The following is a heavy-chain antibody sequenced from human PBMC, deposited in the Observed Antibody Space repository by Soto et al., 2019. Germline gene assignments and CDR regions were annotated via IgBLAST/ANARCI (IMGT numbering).Heavy chain of an antibody. V-gene: IGHV3-7*01. Sequence: EVQLVQSGGDLVQPGGSLRLSCVASGFTFSTYWMTWVRQAQGMGLEWVAGIKEDASEEVYVDSVKGRFSISRDNAKNSLYLPRNSLRAEDTAVYYSATAISSPFSNFDSWGQGSRFNVSS. CDR2: IKEDASEE. D-gene: IGHD2-2*01. CDR1: GFTFSTYW. J-gene: IGHJ4*02. CDR3: ATAISSPFSNFDS.